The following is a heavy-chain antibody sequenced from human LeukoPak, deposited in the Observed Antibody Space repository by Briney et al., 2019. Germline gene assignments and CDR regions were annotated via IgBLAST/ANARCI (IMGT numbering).Heavy chain of an antibody. Sequence: GGALKISLKGSGYRFTSYWIGWVRPRPGKGLEWMGSIYPGESDTRYSPSFQGQVTISADKSISTAYLQWSSLKASDTAMYYCARPYYYGSGSYYFDYWGQGTLVTVSS. V-gene: IGHV5-51*01. J-gene: IGHJ4*02. CDR3: ARPYYYGSGSYYFDY. D-gene: IGHD3-10*01. CDR2: IYPGESDT. CDR1: GYRFTSYW.